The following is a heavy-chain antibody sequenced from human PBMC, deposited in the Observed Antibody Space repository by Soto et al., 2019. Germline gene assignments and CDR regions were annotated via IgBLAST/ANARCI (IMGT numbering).Heavy chain of an antibody. CDR3: ARVVVIAAHKELHADY. D-gene: IGHD2-15*01. V-gene: IGHV1-3*01. CDR2: INVGNGNT. CDR1: GYTFTNSA. J-gene: IGHJ4*02. Sequence: ASVKVSCKASGYTFTNSAIHWVRQAPGQTLEWMGWINVGNGNTKYSQKFQGRVTITRDTSASTAYLELSSLISEDTAVYYCARVVVIAAHKELHADYWGRGILVSVSS.